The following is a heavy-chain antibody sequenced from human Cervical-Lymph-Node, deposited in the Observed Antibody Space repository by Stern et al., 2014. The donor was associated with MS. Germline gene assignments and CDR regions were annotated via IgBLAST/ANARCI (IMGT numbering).Heavy chain of an antibody. D-gene: IGHD1-26*01. CDR2: ITPVFGTT. J-gene: IGHJ4*02. V-gene: IGHV1-69*06. Sequence: QMQLVQSGAEVKKPGSSVKVSCKASGDTFSSYAINWVRQAPGQGLEWMVGITPVFGTTNYAQKFQGRVTITADKSTNTAYMELMTLRSEDTAVYYCARGGGLVGYFDYWGQGTLVSVSS. CDR1: GDTFSSYA. CDR3: ARGGGLVGYFDY.